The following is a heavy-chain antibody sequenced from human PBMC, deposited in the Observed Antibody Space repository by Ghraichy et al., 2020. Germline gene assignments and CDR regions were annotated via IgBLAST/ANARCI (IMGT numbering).Heavy chain of an antibody. CDR2: ISAYNGNT. Sequence: ASVKVSCKASGYTFTSYGISWVRQAPGQGLEWMGWISAYNGNTNYAQKLQGRVTMTTDTSTSTAYMELRSLRSDDTAVYYCARDLTSITMVRHPFNRGVILENDYWGQGTLVTVSS. V-gene: IGHV1-18*04. CDR1: GYTFTSYG. J-gene: IGHJ4*02. CDR3: ARDLTSITMVRHPFNRGVILENDY. D-gene: IGHD3-10*01.